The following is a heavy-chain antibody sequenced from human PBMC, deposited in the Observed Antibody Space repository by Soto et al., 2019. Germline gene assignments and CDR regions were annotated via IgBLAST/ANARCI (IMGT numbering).Heavy chain of an antibody. CDR1: GFSFSTYS. Sequence: GGSLRLSCAASGFSFSTYSMAWVRQTPGKGLAWVSGLSGGGSNTFYADSVQGRFTISVDNSKNTVYLQMNSLRVEDTAVYYCARWDGYGVVWGQGTLVTVSS. D-gene: IGHD4-17*01. CDR3: ARWDGYGVV. V-gene: IGHV3-23*01. J-gene: IGHJ4*02. CDR2: LSGGGSNT.